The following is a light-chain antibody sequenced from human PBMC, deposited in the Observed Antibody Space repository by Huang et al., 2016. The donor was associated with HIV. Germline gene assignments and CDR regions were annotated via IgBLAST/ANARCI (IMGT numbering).Light chain of an antibody. Sequence: EIVLTQSPGTLSLSPGERATLSCRASQSVASTFLGWYQQRPGQAPRLLMYAASTRATGIPDRFSGGGSGTDFSLTISRLEPEDFAVYYCHQYAASPGTFGQGTKLEI. CDR3: HQYAASPGT. V-gene: IGKV3-20*01. CDR1: QSVASTF. CDR2: AAS. J-gene: IGKJ2*01.